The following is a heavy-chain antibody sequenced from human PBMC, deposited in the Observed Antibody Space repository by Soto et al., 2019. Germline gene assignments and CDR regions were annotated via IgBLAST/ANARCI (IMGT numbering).Heavy chain of an antibody. CDR3: AKDIRTPGRAYGMDV. J-gene: IGHJ6*02. D-gene: IGHD1-26*01. CDR1: GFTFSSYG. Sequence: QVQLVESGGGVVQPGRSLRLSCAASGFTFSSYGMHWVRQAPGKGLAWVAVISYDGSNKYYADTVKGRFTISRDNSKNTLYLQMNSLRVEDTAVYYCAKDIRTPGRAYGMDVWGQGTTVTVAS. CDR2: ISYDGSNK. V-gene: IGHV3-30*18.